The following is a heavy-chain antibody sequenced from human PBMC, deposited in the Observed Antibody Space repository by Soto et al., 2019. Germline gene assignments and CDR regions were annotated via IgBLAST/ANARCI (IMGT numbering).Heavy chain of an antibody. CDR3: ARESYYGSGATVVAY. J-gene: IGHJ4*02. Sequence: SETLSLTCIVSGGSISGYYWSWIRQPPGKGLEWIGYIYYSGTTSYNPSLNSRVTMSVDTSKNQFSLKVNSVTAADTAVYYCARESYYGSGATVVAYWGQGTLVTVSS. D-gene: IGHD3-10*01. CDR2: IYYSGTT. V-gene: IGHV4-59*01. CDR1: GGSISGYY.